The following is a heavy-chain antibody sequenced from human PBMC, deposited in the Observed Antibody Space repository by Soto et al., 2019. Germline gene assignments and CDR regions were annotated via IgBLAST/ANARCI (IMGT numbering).Heavy chain of an antibody. CDR3: ARDTSKSSGSVFGY. D-gene: IGHD6-19*01. CDR1: GYTFTGYY. CDR2: INPNSGGT. V-gene: IGHV1-2*02. Sequence: GPSVKVSCKASGYTFTGYYMHWVRQAPGQGLEWMGWINPNSGGTNYAQKFQGRVTMTRDTSISTAYMELSRLRSDDTAVYYCARDTSKSSGSVFGYWGQGTLVTVSS. J-gene: IGHJ4*02.